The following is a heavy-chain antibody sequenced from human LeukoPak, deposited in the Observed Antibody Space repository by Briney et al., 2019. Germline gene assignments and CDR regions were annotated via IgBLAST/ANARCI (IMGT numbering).Heavy chain of an antibody. J-gene: IGHJ4*02. Sequence: PGGSLRLSCVASGFAFRNNAMSLVRQAPGKGLELVSLISDSGGSTYYADSVKGRFTISRDNSKKTLYLQMTALRAEDTAVYYCASSYGTSAYYPFDYWGQGALVTVSS. CDR2: ISDSGGST. V-gene: IGHV3-23*01. CDR3: ASSYGTSAYYPFDY. CDR1: GFAFRNNA. D-gene: IGHD3-22*01.